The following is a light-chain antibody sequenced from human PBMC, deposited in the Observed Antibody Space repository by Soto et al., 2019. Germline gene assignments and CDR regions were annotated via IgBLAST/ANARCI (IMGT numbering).Light chain of an antibody. V-gene: IGKV1-27*01. CDR1: QGIRNN. J-gene: IGKJ3*01. CDR3: QKCTGAPFT. CDR2: SAS. Sequence: DFQMTQSPSSLSASVGDRVTITCRASQGIRNNLAWYQLKPGKVPRLVIYSASTLQSVVPSRFSGSGSGTDFTLTISSLQPEDVGTYYCQKCTGAPFTFGPGTTVDLK.